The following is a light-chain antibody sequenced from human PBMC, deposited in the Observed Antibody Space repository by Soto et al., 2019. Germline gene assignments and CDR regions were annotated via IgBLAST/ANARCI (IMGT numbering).Light chain of an antibody. CDR1: GSDVGGYNY. Sequence: QSVLTQPASVSGSPGQSIAISCTGSGSDVGGYNYVSWYQQHPGKAPKLIIYEVSNRPSGVSNRFSGSKSGNTASLTISGLQAEDEADYYCSSYTSSSTWVFGGGTQLTVL. V-gene: IGLV2-14*01. CDR2: EVS. J-gene: IGLJ3*02. CDR3: SSYTSSSTWV.